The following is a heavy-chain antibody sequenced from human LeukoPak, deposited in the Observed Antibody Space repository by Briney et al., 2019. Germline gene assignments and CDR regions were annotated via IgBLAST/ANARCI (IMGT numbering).Heavy chain of an antibody. V-gene: IGHV3-23*01. Sequence: GGSLRLSCAASGFTFSSYAMSWVRQAPGKGLEWVSAISGSGGSTYYADSVKGRFTISRDNSKNTLYLQLNSLRAEDTAVYYCAKGSGDYGILDYYYGMDVWGQGTTVTVSS. J-gene: IGHJ6*02. CDR3: AKGSGDYGILDYYYGMDV. CDR1: GFTFSSYA. CDR2: ISGSGGST. D-gene: IGHD4-17*01.